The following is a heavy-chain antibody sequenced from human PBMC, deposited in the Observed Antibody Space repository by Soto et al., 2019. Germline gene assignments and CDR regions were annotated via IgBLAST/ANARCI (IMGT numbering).Heavy chain of an antibody. CDR1: GGSISSYY. V-gene: IGHV4-59*12. D-gene: IGHD2-21*02. CDR3: AKAEDNGGNSRPFDS. J-gene: IGHJ4*02. CDR2: IYYSGST. Sequence: SETLSLTCTVSGGSISSYYWSWIRQPPGKGLEWIGYIYYSGSTNYNPSLKSRVTISVDTSKNQFSLKLSSVTAADTAVYFCAKAEDNGGNSRPFDSWGQGTLVTVSS.